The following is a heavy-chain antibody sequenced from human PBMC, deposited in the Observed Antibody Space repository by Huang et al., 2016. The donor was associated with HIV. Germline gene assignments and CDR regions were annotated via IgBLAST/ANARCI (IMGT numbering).Heavy chain of an antibody. CDR2: INHSRST. CDR3: ARAGRGVISMVRGVINYFDY. V-gene: IGHV4-34*01. Sequence: QVHLQQWGAGLLKPSETLSLTCAVYGGSFNGYYWSWIRQPPGKGLEWMGEINHSRSTNYNPSLKSRVTVSVDTAKNQFSLKLRSVTAADTAVYYCARAGRGVISMVRGVINYFDYWGQGTLVTVSS. CDR1: GGSFNGYY. J-gene: IGHJ4*02. D-gene: IGHD3-10*01.